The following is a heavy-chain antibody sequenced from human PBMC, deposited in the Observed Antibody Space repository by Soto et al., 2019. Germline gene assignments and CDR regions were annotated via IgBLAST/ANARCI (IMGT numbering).Heavy chain of an antibody. Sequence: QVQLVQSGAEVKKPGSSVKVSCKASGGTFSSYAISWVRQAPGQGIEWMGGIIPIFGTANYAQKFQGRVTITADESTSTAYMELSSLRSEDTAVYYCVRRGNTAMGDFDYWGQGTLVTVSS. CDR3: VRRGNTAMGDFDY. CDR2: IIPIFGTA. J-gene: IGHJ4*02. D-gene: IGHD5-18*01. CDR1: GGTFSSYA. V-gene: IGHV1-69*01.